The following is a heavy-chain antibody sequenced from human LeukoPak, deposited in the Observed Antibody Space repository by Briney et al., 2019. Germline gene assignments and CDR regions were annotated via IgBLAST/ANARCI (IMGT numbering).Heavy chain of an antibody. CDR2: IRSKAYGGTT. V-gene: IGHV3-49*04. CDR3: TRGDYYDSSGYYLLFDY. CDR1: GFTFGDYG. J-gene: IGHJ4*02. D-gene: IGHD3-22*01. Sequence: GGSLRLSCTASGFTFGDYGMSWVRQAPGKGLEWVGFIRSKAYGGTTEYAASVKGRFTTSRDDSESIAYLQMNSLETEDTAVYYCTRGDYYDSSGYYLLFDYWGQGTLVTVSS.